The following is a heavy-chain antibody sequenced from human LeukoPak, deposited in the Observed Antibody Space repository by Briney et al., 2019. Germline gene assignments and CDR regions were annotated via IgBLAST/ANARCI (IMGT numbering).Heavy chain of an antibody. CDR1: GASFSDSY. Sequence: SETLSLTCAVYGASFSDSYWSWIRQSPEKGLEWIGEINNSGSTSYNPSLNSRVVMSVDRSKNQFSLRLTSVTAADTAVYYCARGRYGPRLGNWGQGTLVTVSS. V-gene: IGHV4-34*01. CDR2: INNSGST. J-gene: IGHJ4*02. CDR3: ARGRYGPRLGN. D-gene: IGHD3-16*01.